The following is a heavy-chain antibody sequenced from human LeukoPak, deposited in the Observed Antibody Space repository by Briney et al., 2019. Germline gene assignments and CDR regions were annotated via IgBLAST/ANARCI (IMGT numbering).Heavy chain of an antibody. CDR3: AGHHPRNTVDF. V-gene: IGHV4-61*08. CDR2: ISDIGSI. J-gene: IGHJ4*02. CDR1: GGSISSGGYY. Sequence: PSQTLSLTCTVSGGSISSGGYYWSWIRQPPGKGLEWIAYISDIGSINYNPSLKSRVTISLDTSKNQFSLKLSSVTAADTAVYYCAGHHPRNTVDFWGQGTLVTVSS. D-gene: IGHD2-8*02.